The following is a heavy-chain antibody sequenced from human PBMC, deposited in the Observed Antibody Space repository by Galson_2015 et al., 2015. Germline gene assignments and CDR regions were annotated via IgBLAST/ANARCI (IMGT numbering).Heavy chain of an antibody. J-gene: IGHJ6*02. CDR3: ARVMGDHVGYGMDV. V-gene: IGHV3-33*01. D-gene: IGHD2-21*02. CDR2: IWYDGSNK. CDR1: GFTFSSYG. Sequence: SCKASGFTFSSYGMHWVRQAPGKGLEWVAVIWYDGSNKYYADSVKGRFIISRDNSKNTLYLQMNSLRAEDTAVYYCARVMGDHVGYGMDVWGQGTTVTVSS.